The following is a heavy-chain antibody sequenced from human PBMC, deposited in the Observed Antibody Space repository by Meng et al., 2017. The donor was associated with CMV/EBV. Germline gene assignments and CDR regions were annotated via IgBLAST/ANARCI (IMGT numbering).Heavy chain of an antibody. Sequence: QVPLHQPVHGPLNPPQPLSLTCAISGDSVSSNRAAWNWIRQSPSRCLEWLGRTYYRSKWYNDYAVSVKSRITINPDTSKNQFSLQLNSVTPEDTAVYYCARDKGMIELGSWFDPWGQGTLVTVSS. V-gene: IGHV6-1*01. D-gene: IGHD3-22*01. CDR3: ARDKGMIELGSWFDP. CDR2: TYYRSKWYN. CDR1: GDSVSSNRAA. J-gene: IGHJ5*02.